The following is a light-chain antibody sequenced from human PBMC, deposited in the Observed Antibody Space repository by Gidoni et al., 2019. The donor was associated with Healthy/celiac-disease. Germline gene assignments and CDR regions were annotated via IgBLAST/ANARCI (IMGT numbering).Light chain of an antibody. Sequence: EIVLTQSPATLSLSPGERATLSCRASHSVSSYVAWYQQKPGQSPRLLLYDASNRATGIPARFSGSGAGTDFTLTISSLEPEDVAVYYCQQRSNWLLTFGGGTKVEIK. V-gene: IGKV3-11*01. CDR3: QQRSNWLLT. J-gene: IGKJ4*01. CDR1: HSVSSY. CDR2: DAS.